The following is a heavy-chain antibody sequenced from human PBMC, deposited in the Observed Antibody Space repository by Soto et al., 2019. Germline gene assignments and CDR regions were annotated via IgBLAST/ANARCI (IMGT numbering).Heavy chain of an antibody. CDR3: ARDSMHYYGSGSYYNPYGMDV. CDR1: GGSISSSNW. CDR2: IYHSGST. D-gene: IGHD3-10*01. J-gene: IGHJ6*02. Sequence: SETLSLTCAVSGGSISSSNWWSWVRQPPGKGLEWIGEIYHSGSTNYNPSLKSRVTISVDKSKNQFSLKLSSVTAADTAVYYCARDSMHYYGSGSYYNPYGMDVWGQGTTVTVSS. V-gene: IGHV4-4*02.